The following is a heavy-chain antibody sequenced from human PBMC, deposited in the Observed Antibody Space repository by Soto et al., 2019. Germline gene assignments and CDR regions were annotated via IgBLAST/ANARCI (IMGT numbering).Heavy chain of an antibody. D-gene: IGHD2-2*01. CDR2: ISGSGGST. CDR3: AKLGYCSSTSCYPFDY. J-gene: IGHJ4*02. Sequence: GGSLRLSFAASGFTFSSYAMSWVRQAPGKGLEWVSAISGSGGSTYYADSVKGRFTISRDNSKNTLYLQMNSLRAEDTAVYYCAKLGYCSSTSCYPFDYWGQGTLVTVSS. CDR1: GFTFSSYA. V-gene: IGHV3-23*01.